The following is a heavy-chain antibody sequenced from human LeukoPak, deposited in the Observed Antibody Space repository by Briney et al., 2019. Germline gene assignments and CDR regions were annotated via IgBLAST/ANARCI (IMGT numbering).Heavy chain of an antibody. V-gene: IGHV1-69*13. Sequence: GASVKVSCKASGGTFSSYAISWVRQAPGQGLEWMGGIIPIFGTANYAQKFQGRVTITADESTSTAYTELSSLRSEDTAVYYCARDGSGSYEYYCYGMDVWGQGTTVTVSS. CDR1: GGTFSSYA. J-gene: IGHJ6*02. D-gene: IGHD3-10*01. CDR2: IIPIFGTA. CDR3: ARDGSGSYEYYCYGMDV.